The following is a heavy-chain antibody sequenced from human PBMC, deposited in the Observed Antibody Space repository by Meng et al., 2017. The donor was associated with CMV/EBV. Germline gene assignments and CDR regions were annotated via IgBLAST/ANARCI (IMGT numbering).Heavy chain of an antibody. V-gene: IGHV3-15*01. CDR1: GFTFSNAW. CDR3: TTDDGRGAHSGSYWG. D-gene: IGHD1-26*01. Sequence: GESLKISCAASGFTFSNAWMSWVRQAPGKGLEWVGRIKSKTDGGTTDYVAPVKGRFTISRDDSKNTLYLQMNSLKTEDTAVYYCTTDDGRGAHSGSYWGWGQGTLVTVSS. J-gene: IGHJ4*02. CDR2: IKSKTDGGTT.